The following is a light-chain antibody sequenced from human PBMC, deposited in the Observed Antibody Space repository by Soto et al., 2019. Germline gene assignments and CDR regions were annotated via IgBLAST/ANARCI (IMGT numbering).Light chain of an antibody. V-gene: IGKV3-20*01. CDR1: QSVTSNY. CDR2: DAS. CDR3: QQYGTSPPLT. J-gene: IGKJ4*01. Sequence: EIVMTQSPATLSVSPGEGATLSCRASQSVTSNYLAWYQHKPGQAPRLLIYDASSRATGIPDRFSGSGSATDFTLTISRLEPEDFAVYYCQQYGTSPPLTFGGGTKVAIK.